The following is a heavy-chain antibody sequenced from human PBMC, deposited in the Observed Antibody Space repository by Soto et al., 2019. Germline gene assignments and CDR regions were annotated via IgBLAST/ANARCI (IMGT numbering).Heavy chain of an antibody. J-gene: IGHJ5*02. CDR2: ISGSGGST. V-gene: IGHV3-23*01. D-gene: IGHD6-19*01. CDR1: GFTFSSYA. Sequence: GGSLRLSCAASGFTFSSYAMSWVRQAPGKGLEWVSAISGSGGSTYYADSVKGRFTISRDNSKNTLYLQMNSLRAEDTAVYYCAKLTVPAGQVKNRWFDPWGQGTLVTVSS. CDR3: AKLTVPAGQVKNRWFDP.